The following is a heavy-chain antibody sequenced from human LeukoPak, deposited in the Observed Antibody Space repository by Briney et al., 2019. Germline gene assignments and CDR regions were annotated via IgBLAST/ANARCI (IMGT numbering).Heavy chain of an antibody. V-gene: IGHV1-18*04. Sequence: ASVKVSCKASGYTFTSHGITWVRQAPGQGLEWMGWISAYNGNTNYAQKLQGRVTMTTDTSTSTAYMELRSLRSDDTAVYYCARPNGDYVGDYFDYWGQGTLVTVSS. CDR3: ARPNGDYVGDYFDY. D-gene: IGHD4-17*01. CDR2: ISAYNGNT. J-gene: IGHJ4*02. CDR1: GYTFTSHG.